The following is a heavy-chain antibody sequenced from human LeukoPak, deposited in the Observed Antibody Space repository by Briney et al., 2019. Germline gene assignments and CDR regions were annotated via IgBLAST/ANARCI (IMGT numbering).Heavy chain of an antibody. V-gene: IGHV1-46*01. CDR1: GYTFTSYY. D-gene: IGHD6-13*01. CDR2: INPSGGST. CDR3: ARAKIAVSSWYRGYYFDY. Sequence: ASVKVSCKASGYTFTSYYMHWVRQAPGQGLEWMGIINPSGGSTSYAQKFQGRVTMTRDMSTSTVYMELSSLRSEDTAVYYCARAKIAVSSWYRGYYFDYWGQGNLVTVSS. J-gene: IGHJ4*02.